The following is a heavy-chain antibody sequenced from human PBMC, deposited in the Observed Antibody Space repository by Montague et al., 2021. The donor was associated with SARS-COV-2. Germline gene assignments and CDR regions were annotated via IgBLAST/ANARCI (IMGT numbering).Heavy chain of an antibody. Sequence: SETLSLTCTVYGGSINSITYYWGWIRQAPGKGLEWIGSIFHTGNTYYNPSLGTRVIVSVETSKNQFSVQLNSVTAADTAVYYCAIGGNHCFFYWGQGTLVTVSS. CDR2: IFHTGNT. CDR3: AIGGNHCFFY. D-gene: IGHD1-26*01. CDR1: GGSINSITYY. J-gene: IGHJ4*02. V-gene: IGHV4-39*01.